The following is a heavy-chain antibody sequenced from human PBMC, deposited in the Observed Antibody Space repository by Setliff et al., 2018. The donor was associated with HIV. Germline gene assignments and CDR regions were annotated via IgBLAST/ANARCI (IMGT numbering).Heavy chain of an antibody. CDR3: AKGGYCSGGSCYSDPEVAFDI. CDR2: ISGSGSST. Sequence: GGSLRLSCAAYGFTFSSYAMTWVRQAPGWGLEWVSAISGSGSSTFYADSVKGRFTISRDNSKNTLYLQMNSLRADDSAVYYCAKGGYCSGGSCYSDPEVAFDIWGQGTMVTVSS. CDR1: GFTFSSYA. V-gene: IGHV3-23*01. J-gene: IGHJ3*02. D-gene: IGHD2-15*01.